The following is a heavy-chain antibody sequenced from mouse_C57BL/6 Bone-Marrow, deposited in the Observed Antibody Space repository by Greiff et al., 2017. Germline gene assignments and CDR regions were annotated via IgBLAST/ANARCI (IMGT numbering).Heavy chain of an antibody. D-gene: IGHD1-1*01. V-gene: IGHV1-61*01. Sequence: VQLQQSGAELVRPGSSVKLSCKASGYTFTSYWMDWVKQRPGQGLEWIGNIYPSDSETHYNQKFKDKATLTVDKSSSTAYMQLSSLTSEDSAVYYCARDYYCSRGFAYWGQGTLVTVSA. CDR3: ARDYYCSRGFAY. CDR1: GYTFTSYW. CDR2: IYPSDSET. J-gene: IGHJ3*01.